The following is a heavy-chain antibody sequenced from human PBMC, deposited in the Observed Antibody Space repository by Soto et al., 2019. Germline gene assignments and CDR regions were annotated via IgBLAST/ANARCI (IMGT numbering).Heavy chain of an antibody. D-gene: IGHD3-9*01. V-gene: IGHV3-53*01. CDR2: IYSGGST. CDR3: ARNPILPYYLDY. J-gene: IGHJ4*02. Sequence: EVQLVESGGGLIQPGGSLRLSCAASGFTVSSNYMSWVRQAPGKGLEWVSVIYSGGSTYYADSVKGRFTISRDNSKNTLYLHMNSLRAEDTAVYDCARNPILPYYLDYWGQGTLVTVSS. CDR1: GFTVSSNY.